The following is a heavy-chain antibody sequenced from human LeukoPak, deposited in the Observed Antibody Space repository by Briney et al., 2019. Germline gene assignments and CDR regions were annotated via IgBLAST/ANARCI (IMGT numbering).Heavy chain of an antibody. J-gene: IGHJ4*02. CDR2: INPSGGST. CDR1: GYTFTNYY. CDR3: ARNYSFDY. V-gene: IGHV1-46*01. Sequence: GASVKVSCKASGYTFTNYYMHWVRQAPGQGLEWMGMINPSGGSTSYTQKFQGRVTMTRDMSTSTVYMELSSLRSEDTAVYYCARNYSFDYWGQGTLVTVSS. D-gene: IGHD1-7*01.